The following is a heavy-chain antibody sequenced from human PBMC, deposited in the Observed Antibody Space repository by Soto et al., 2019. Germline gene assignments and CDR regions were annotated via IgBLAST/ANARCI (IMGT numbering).Heavy chain of an antibody. CDR3: ARDGIGGMAFRGYLDY. D-gene: IGHD2-15*01. V-gene: IGHV3-33*01. Sequence: QVPLVESGGGVAQPGRSLRLSCAASGSIFRGYGMHWVRQAPGKGLEWVAVIRFDGSDEHYADSVKGRFTISRDNSKNMLCLQMNSLRVEDTAVYFCARDGIGGMAFRGYLDYWGQGTLVTLSS. CDR2: IRFDGSDE. J-gene: IGHJ4*02. CDR1: GSIFRGYG.